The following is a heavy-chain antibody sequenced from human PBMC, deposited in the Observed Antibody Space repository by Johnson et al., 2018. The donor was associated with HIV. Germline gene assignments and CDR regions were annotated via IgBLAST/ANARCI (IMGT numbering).Heavy chain of an antibody. D-gene: IGHD1-14*01. CDR2: IGTAGDT. Sequence: EQLEESGGGLVQPGGSLRLSCAASGFTFSSYDMHWVRQATGKGLEWVSAIGTAGDTYYPGSVKGRFTISRDNSKNTLYLQLGSLRGEDMAVYFCARRQFITTWQDAFDVWGQGTTVTVSS. CDR3: ARRQFITTWQDAFDV. V-gene: IGHV3-13*01. J-gene: IGHJ3*01. CDR1: GFTFSSYD.